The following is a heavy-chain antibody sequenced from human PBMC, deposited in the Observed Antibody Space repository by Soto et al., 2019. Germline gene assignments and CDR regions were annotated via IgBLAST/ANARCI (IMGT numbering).Heavy chain of an antibody. CDR1: GGSFSCYY. J-gene: IGHJ5*02. CDR2: INHSGST. Sequence: KPSETLSLTCAVYGGSFSCYYWIWIRQPPGKGLEWIGEINHSGSTNYNPSLKSRVTISVDTSKNQFSLKLSSVTAADTAVYYCASGVPAAIRGNWFDPWGQGTLVTVSS. V-gene: IGHV4-34*01. D-gene: IGHD2-2*01. CDR3: ASGVPAAIRGNWFDP.